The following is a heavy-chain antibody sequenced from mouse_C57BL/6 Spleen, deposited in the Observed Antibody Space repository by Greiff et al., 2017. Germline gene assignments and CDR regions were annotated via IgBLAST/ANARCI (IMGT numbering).Heavy chain of an antibody. V-gene: IGHV3-6*01. CDR3: GSGDGYPYYFDY. J-gene: IGHJ2*01. D-gene: IGHD2-3*01. Sequence: EVKLMESGPGLVKPSQSLSLTCSVTGYSITSGYYWNWIRQFPGNKLEWMGYISYDGSNNYNPSLKNLISITRDTSKNQFFLKLNSVTTEDTATYYCGSGDGYPYYFDYWGQGTTRTVSS. CDR2: ISYDGSN. CDR1: GYSITSGYY.